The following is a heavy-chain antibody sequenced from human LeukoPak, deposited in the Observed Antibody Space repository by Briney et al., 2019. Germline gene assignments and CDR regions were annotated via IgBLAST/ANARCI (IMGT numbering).Heavy chain of an antibody. CDR2: ISWDGGST. CDR3: AKDMNYYYMDV. J-gene: IGHJ6*03. CDR1: GFTFDDYT. Sequence: GGSLRLSCAASGFTFDDYTMHWVRQAPGKGLEWVSLISWDGGSTYYADSVKGRFTISRDNSKNSLYLQMNSLRAEDTALYYCAKDMNYYYMDVWGKGTTVTVSS. V-gene: IGHV3-43D*03.